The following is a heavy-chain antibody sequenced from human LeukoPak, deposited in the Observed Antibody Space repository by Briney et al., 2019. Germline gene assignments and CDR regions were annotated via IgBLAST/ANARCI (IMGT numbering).Heavy chain of an antibody. CDR2: INTNTRNP. J-gene: IGHJ4*02. CDR1: GYTFTSYA. V-gene: IGHV7-4-1*02. Sequence: ASVKVSCKASGYTFTSYAMNWVRQAPGQGLEWMGWINTNTRNPTYAQGFTGRFVFSLDTSVSTAYLQISSLKAEDTAVYYCARDSYGSGSYYSSQYQIPFDHWGQGTLVTVSS. D-gene: IGHD3-10*01. CDR3: ARDSYGSGSYYSSQYQIPFDH.